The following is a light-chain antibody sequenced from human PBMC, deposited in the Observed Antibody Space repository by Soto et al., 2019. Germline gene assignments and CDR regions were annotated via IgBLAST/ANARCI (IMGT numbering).Light chain of an antibody. CDR1: QSFRGL. CDR3: QQRHMWPIT. V-gene: IGKV3-11*01. J-gene: IGKJ5*01. CDR2: DAY. Sequence: EIVLTQSPATLSLSPGERATLSCRASQSFRGLLAWYQQKPGQAPRLLIYDAYNRATGIPPRFSGSGSGTDLTLTISSIEPEDSAVYYCQQRHMWPITFGQGTRLEIK.